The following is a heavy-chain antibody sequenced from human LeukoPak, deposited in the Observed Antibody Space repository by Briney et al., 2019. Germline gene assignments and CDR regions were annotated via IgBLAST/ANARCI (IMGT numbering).Heavy chain of an antibody. CDR2: IYYSGIT. V-gene: IGHV4-39*01. Sequence: PSETLSLTCTVSGGSISSSSYYWGWIRQPPGKGLEWIGSIYYSGITYYNPSLKSRVTISVDTSKNQFSLKLSSVTAADTVVYYCARLSSRGHYYDFWSGYLNWFDPWGQGTLVTVSS. CDR3: ARLSSRGHYYDFWSGYLNWFDP. D-gene: IGHD3-3*01. J-gene: IGHJ5*02. CDR1: GGSISSSSYY.